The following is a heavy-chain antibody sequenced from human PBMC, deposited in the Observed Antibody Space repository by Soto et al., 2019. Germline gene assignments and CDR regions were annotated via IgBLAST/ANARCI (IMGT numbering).Heavy chain of an antibody. CDR3: AREMTIFGVAPGGGVDV. V-gene: IGHV4-30-2*01. Sequence: QLQLQESGSGLVQPSQTLSLTCTASGGSISTSGYSWTWIRQPPGGGLEWIGSIYQTGRTYVIPSLKSRVTRSLDKSKNQFSLNLTSVTAADTALYYCAREMTIFGVAPGGGVDVWGQGTTVTVSS. CDR1: GGSISTSGYS. CDR2: IYQTGRT. J-gene: IGHJ6*02. D-gene: IGHD3-3*01.